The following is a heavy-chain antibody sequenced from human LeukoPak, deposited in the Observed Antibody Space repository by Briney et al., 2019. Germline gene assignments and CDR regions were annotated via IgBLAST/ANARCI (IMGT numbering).Heavy chain of an antibody. CDR1: GGSISSGDYY. D-gene: IGHD3-10*01. Sequence: PSQTLSLTCTVSGGSISSGDYYWSWIGQPPGKGLECIGYIYYSGSTYYNPSLKSRVTISVDTSRNQFSLKLSSVTAADTAVYYCANNYYGSGICYWGQGTLVTVSS. CDR3: ANNYYGSGICY. V-gene: IGHV4-30-4*08. CDR2: IYYSGST. J-gene: IGHJ4*02.